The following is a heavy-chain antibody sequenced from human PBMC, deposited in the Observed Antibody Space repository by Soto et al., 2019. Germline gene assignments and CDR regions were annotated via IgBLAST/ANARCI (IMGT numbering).Heavy chain of an antibody. Sequence: GFPRLSCAASGFTFSSYGMHWVRQAPGKGLEWVAVISYDGSNKYYADSVKGRFTISRDNSKNTLYLQMNSLRAEDTAVYYCAKDREVAMVRPYYGMDVWGQGTTVTVSS. V-gene: IGHV3-30*18. J-gene: IGHJ6*02. D-gene: IGHD3-10*01. CDR1: GFTFSSYG. CDR2: ISYDGSNK. CDR3: AKDREVAMVRPYYGMDV.